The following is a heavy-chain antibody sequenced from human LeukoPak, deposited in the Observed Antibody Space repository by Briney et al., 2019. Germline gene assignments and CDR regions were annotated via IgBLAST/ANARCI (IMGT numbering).Heavy chain of an antibody. CDR1: GYTFTSYG. Sequence: GASVKVSCKASGYTFTSYGISWVRQAPGQGLEWMGWISAYNGNTNYAQKLQGRVTMTTDTSTSTAYMELRSLRSDDTAVYYCARDQRDFWSGYVDAFDIWGQGTMVTVSS. J-gene: IGHJ3*02. CDR3: ARDQRDFWSGYVDAFDI. V-gene: IGHV1-18*01. D-gene: IGHD3-3*01. CDR2: ISAYNGNT.